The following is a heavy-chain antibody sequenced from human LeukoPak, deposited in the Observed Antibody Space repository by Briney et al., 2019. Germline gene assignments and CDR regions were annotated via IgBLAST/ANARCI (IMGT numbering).Heavy chain of an antibody. CDR2: IYSSGST. CDR3: ARLGGSGDTFDI. Sequence: PSETLSLTCTVSGGSISSRNYYWGWIRQPPGKGLEWIGCIYSSGSTYYNPSLMSRVTIPVDTSKSQFSLKLSSVTAADTAVYYCARLGGSGDTFDIWGQGTVVTVSS. J-gene: IGHJ3*02. CDR1: GGSISSRNYY. D-gene: IGHD3-10*01. V-gene: IGHV4-39*01.